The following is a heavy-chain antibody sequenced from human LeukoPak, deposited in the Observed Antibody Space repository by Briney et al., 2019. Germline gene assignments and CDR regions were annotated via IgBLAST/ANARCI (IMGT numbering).Heavy chain of an antibody. CDR1: GGSFSGYY. CDR2: INHSGST. CDR3: ARLQRLFDY. J-gene: IGHJ4*02. V-gene: IGHV4-34*01. Sequence: SETLSLTCAVYGGSFSGYYWCWIRQPPGKGLEWIGEINHSGSTNYNPSLKSRVTISVDTSKNQFSLKLSSVTAADTAVYYCARLQRLFDYWGQGTLVTVSS.